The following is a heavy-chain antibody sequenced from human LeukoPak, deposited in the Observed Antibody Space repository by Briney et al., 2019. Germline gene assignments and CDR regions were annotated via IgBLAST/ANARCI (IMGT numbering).Heavy chain of an antibody. Sequence: KPSETLSLTCSVSGGSISDYYWSWVRQPPGKGLEWIGYVYDSGSRNFNPSLKSRVTMLVDTSKNQFSLKLSSVTAADTAVYYCARVRSSGWSAPLFDYWGQGTLVTVSS. V-gene: IGHV4-59*08. CDR3: ARVRSSGWSAPLFDY. J-gene: IGHJ4*02. CDR1: GGSISDYY. CDR2: VYDSGSR. D-gene: IGHD6-19*01.